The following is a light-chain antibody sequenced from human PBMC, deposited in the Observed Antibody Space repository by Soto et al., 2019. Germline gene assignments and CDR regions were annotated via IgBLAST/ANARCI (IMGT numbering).Light chain of an antibody. Sequence: DIQMTQSPSTLSASVGDRVTITCRASQSISSWLAWYQQKPGKAPKLLIYDASSLESGVPSRFSGHGFGTEFTLTISSLQPDDSASYYCQQYNSYSKTFGQGTKVDIK. CDR2: DAS. V-gene: IGKV1-5*01. CDR3: QQYNSYSKT. CDR1: QSISSW. J-gene: IGKJ1*01.